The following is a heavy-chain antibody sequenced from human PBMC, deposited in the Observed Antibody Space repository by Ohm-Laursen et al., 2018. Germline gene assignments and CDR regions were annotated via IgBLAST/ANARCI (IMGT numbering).Heavy chain of an antibody. D-gene: IGHD4-23*01. Sequence: SLRLSCAASGFTFSSYWMSWVRQVPGKGLEWVANIKQDGSEKYYVDSVKGRFTISRDNAKNSLYLQMNSLRAEDTAVYYCAGAGILRWPEYFQHWGQGTLVTVSS. J-gene: IGHJ1*01. CDR1: GFTFSSYW. CDR3: AGAGILRWPEYFQH. CDR2: IKQDGSEK. V-gene: IGHV3-7*01.